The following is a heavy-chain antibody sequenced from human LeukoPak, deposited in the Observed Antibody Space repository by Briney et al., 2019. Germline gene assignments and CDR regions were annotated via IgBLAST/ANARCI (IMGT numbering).Heavy chain of an antibody. CDR2: IRSKNYGRTT. Sequence: TGGSLRLSCAGSGFTFDDHAMSWVRQAPGKGLEWVGFIRSKNYGRTTEYAASVKGRFTISRDDSNYITYLEMNSLKTEDTAVYFCARGPILLWVHNGIDVWGQGTTVTVSS. V-gene: IGHV3-49*04. CDR1: GFTFDDHA. J-gene: IGHJ6*02. D-gene: IGHD5-18*01. CDR3: ARGPILLWVHNGIDV.